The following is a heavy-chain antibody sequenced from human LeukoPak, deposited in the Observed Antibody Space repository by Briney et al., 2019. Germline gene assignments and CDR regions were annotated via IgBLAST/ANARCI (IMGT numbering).Heavy chain of an antibody. V-gene: IGHV3-11*04. CDR1: GFTFSDYY. D-gene: IGHD5-18*01. CDR2: ISSSGSTI. Sequence: GGSLRLSCATSGFTFSDYYMSWIRQAPGKGLEWVSYISSSGSTIYYADSVKGRFTISRDNAKDSLYLQMNSLRAEDTAVYYCAFTPDEYSYGYVFDYWGQGTLVTVSS. J-gene: IGHJ4*02. CDR3: AFTPDEYSYGYVFDY.